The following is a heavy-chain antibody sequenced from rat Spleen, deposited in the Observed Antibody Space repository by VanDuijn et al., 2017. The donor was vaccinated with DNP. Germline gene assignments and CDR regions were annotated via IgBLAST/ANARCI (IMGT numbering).Heavy chain of an antibody. Sequence: QVQLKESGPGLVQPSQTLSLTCTVSGFSLTSYGVSWVRQPPGKGLEWIAAISSGGSTYYNSALKSRLSISRDTSKSQVFLKMNSLQTEDTAMYFCARSDYSDDGFYYGYFDYWGQGVMVTVSS. J-gene: IGHJ2*01. CDR3: ARSDYSDDGFYYGYFDY. D-gene: IGHD1-12*02. CDR2: ISSGGST. CDR1: GFSLTSYG. V-gene: IGHV2S12*01.